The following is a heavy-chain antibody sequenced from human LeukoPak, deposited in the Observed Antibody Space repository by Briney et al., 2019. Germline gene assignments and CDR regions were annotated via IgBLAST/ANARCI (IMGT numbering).Heavy chain of an antibody. Sequence: GGALRLSCAASGFTFSDYYMSWIRQAPGKGLEWVSYISSSGSTIYYADSVKGRFTISRDNAKNSLYLQMNSLRAEDTAVYYCASLHDSSGYYYGAFDIWAKGQWSPSLQ. V-gene: IGHV3-11*04. CDR2: ISSSGSTI. J-gene: IGHJ3*02. CDR1: GFTFSDYY. D-gene: IGHD3-22*01. CDR3: ASLHDSSGYYYGAFDI.